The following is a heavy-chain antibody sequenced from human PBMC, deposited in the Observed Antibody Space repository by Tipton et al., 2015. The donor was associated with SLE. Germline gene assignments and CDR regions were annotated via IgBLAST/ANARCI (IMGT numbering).Heavy chain of an antibody. V-gene: IGHV3-11*06. CDR1: GFTFSDYY. CDR2: ISSSSSYT. CDR3: ARDGVYSGTGTDAFDI. D-gene: IGHD1-26*01. Sequence: GSLRLSCAASGFTFSDYYMNWIRQAPGKGLEWVSYISSSSSYTNYADSVKGRFTISRDNSKNTLYLQMNSLRAEDTAVYYCARDGVYSGTGTDAFDIWGQGTMVSV. J-gene: IGHJ3*02.